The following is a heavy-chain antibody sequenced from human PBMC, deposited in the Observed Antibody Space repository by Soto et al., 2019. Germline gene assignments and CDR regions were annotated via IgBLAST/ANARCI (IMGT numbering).Heavy chain of an antibody. CDR2: IYSMGSP. Sequence: TXXTLSLPFTVSGGSISSYYWRWILQPPGKGLEWFGYIYSMGSPNNTPPLKSRVTISVDTSKNQFPLKLSFVPAADTAVYYWARYGSGSSVWFDPGGQGTLVTSP. CDR3: ARYGSGSSVWFDP. V-gene: IGHV4-59*01. D-gene: IGHD3-10*01. J-gene: IGHJ5*02. CDR1: GGSISSYY.